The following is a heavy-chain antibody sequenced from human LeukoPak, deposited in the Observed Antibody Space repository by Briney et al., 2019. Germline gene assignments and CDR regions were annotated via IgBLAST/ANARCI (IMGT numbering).Heavy chain of an antibody. Sequence: ASVKVSCKASGYTFTSYDINWVRQATGQGLEWMGWMNPNSGNTGYALKFQGRVTMTRNTSISTAYMELSSLRSEDTAVYYCARGFSCSGGSCYSEGWFDPWGQGTLVTVSS. CDR3: ARGFSCSGGSCYSEGWFDP. J-gene: IGHJ5*02. V-gene: IGHV1-8*01. CDR1: GYTFTSYD. D-gene: IGHD2-15*01. CDR2: MNPNSGNT.